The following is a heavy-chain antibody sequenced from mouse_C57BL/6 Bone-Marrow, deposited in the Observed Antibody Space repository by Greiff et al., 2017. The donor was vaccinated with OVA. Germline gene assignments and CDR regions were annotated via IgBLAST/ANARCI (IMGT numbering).Heavy chain of an antibody. D-gene: IGHD2-1*01. Sequence: DVKLQESGPGLVKPSQTVFLTCTVTGISITTGNYRWSWIRQFPGNKLEWIGYIYYSGTITYNPSLTSRTTITRDTPKNQFFLEMNSLTAEDTATYYCARLYFTGAMDYWGQGTSVTVSS. J-gene: IGHJ4*01. V-gene: IGHV3-5*01. CDR2: IYYSGTI. CDR3: ARLYFTGAMDY. CDR1: GISITTGNYR.